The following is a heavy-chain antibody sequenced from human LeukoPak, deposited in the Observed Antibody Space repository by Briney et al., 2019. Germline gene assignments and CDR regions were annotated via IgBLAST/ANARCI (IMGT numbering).Heavy chain of an antibody. J-gene: IGHJ4*02. V-gene: IGHV3-30*18. CDR1: GFTFSSYG. Sequence: PGRSLRLSCAASGFTFSSYGMHWVRQAPGKGLEWVAVISYDGSNKYYADSVKGRFTISRDNSKNTLYLQMNSLRAEDTAVYYCAKDLVGCPGDYWGQGTLVTVSS. CDR2: ISYDGSNK. CDR3: AKDLVGCPGDY. D-gene: IGHD3-9*01.